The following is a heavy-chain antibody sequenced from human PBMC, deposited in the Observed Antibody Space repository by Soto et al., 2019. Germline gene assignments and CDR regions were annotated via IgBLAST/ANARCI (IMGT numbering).Heavy chain of an antibody. V-gene: IGHV4-30-2*01. Sequence: SETLSLTCAVSGGSISSGGYSWSWIRQPPGKGLEWIGYIYHSGSTYHNPSLKSRVTISVDRSKNQCSLKLSSVTAADTAVYYCARASHFWSGYYSTDAFDIWGQGTMVT. CDR1: GGSISSGGYS. CDR3: ARASHFWSGYYSTDAFDI. CDR2: IYHSGST. J-gene: IGHJ3*02. D-gene: IGHD3-3*02.